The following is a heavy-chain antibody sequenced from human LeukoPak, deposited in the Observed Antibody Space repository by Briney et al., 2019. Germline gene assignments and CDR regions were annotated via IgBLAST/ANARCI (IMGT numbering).Heavy chain of an antibody. V-gene: IGHV4-4*02. CDR3: ARGGDRSFDY. CDR2: IHHSGSI. CDR1: GVSISSNLW. Sequence: PSGTLSLTSAVSGVSISSNLWWTWVRQPPGKGLEWIAEIHHSGSINYNPSLKSRVTISVDKAKNQFSLNLNSVTAADTAVYYCARGGDRSFDYWGQGTLVTVSS. D-gene: IGHD3-10*01. J-gene: IGHJ4*02.